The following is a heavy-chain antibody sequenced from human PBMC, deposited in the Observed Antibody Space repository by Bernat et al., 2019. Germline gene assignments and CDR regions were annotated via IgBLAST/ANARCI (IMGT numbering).Heavy chain of an antibody. V-gene: IGHV3-15*02. D-gene: IGHD6-19*01. CDR2: IRRKADGEAT. Sequence: EVQLVESGGALVKPGGSLRLSCVVSGFTFSNAWMNWVRQAPGKGLEWVARIRRKADGEATDYAAPVKGRFTISREDPKNTLYLEMNSLKSEDTAVYYCITDAARRQAAGTCYWGQGTQVTVSS. CDR3: ITDAARRQAAGTCY. CDR1: GFTFSNAW. J-gene: IGHJ4*02.